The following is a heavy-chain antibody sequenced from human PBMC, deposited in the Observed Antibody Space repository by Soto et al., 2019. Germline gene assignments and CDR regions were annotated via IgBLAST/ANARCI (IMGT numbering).Heavy chain of an antibody. CDR1: GYTFINQG. V-gene: IGHV1-18*01. D-gene: IGHD4-17*01. Sequence: ASVKVSCKASGYTFINQGISWVRQAPGQGLEWMGWISAYNGNTNYAQRLQGRVTMTTDTSTSTVYMELRSLRFDDTAVYYCARDLTVTTEAAGYCGQGTLVTVYS. J-gene: IGHJ4*02. CDR2: ISAYNGNT. CDR3: ARDLTVTTEAAGY.